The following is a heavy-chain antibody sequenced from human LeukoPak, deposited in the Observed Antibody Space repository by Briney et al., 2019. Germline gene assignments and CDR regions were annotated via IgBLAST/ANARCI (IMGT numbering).Heavy chain of an antibody. CDR2: INWNGGST. CDR3: ARGARDYVWGSYQSLYYFDY. J-gene: IGHJ4*02. Sequence: RPGGSLRLSCTASGFTFGDYAMSWFRQAPGKGLEWVSSINWNGGSTGYADSVKGRFTISRDNAKNSLYLQMNSLRAEDTALYHCARGARDYVWGSYQSLYYFDYWGQGTLVTVSS. D-gene: IGHD3-16*01. V-gene: IGHV3-20*01. CDR1: GFTFGDYA.